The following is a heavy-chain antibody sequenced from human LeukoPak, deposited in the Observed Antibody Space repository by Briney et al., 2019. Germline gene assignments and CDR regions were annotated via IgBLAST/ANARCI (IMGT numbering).Heavy chain of an antibody. CDR2: IRSTANGYAT. V-gene: IGHV3-73*01. Sequence: PGGSLRLSCAASGFTFSGSALHWVRQASGKGLEWVGRIRSTANGYATAYAASVKGRFTISRDDSKNTAYLQMDSLKTEDTAVYYCAKDGSSSRVETYYYYMDVWGKGTTVTVSS. CDR3: AKDGSSSRVETYYYYMDV. CDR1: GFTFSGSA. J-gene: IGHJ6*03. D-gene: IGHD6-13*01.